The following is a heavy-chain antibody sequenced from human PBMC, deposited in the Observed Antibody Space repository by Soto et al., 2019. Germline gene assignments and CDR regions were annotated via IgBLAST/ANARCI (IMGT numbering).Heavy chain of an antibody. CDR2: INAGNGNT. CDR3: ARDLFVVVPAAMLDY. D-gene: IGHD2-2*01. J-gene: IGHJ4*02. Sequence: QVQLVQSGAEVKKPGASVKVSCKASGYTFTSYAMHWVRQAPGQRLEWMGWINAGNGNTKYSQKFQGRGTITRDTSASTAYMELSSLSSEDTAVYYCARDLFVVVPAAMLDYWGQGTLVTVSS. V-gene: IGHV1-3*01. CDR1: GYTFTSYA.